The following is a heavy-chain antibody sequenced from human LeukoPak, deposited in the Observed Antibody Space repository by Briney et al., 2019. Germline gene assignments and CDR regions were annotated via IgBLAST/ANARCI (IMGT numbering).Heavy chain of an antibody. D-gene: IGHD5-18*01. CDR2: IWYDGSNK. Sequence: GGSLRLSCAASGFTFSSYGMLWLRQAPGKGLEGGAVIWYDGSNKYYADSVKGRFTISRNNSKNRLYLQINRLRAEDWAVYYHARVPPRSYWWIQRGRYFMDVWGKGTTVTVSS. CDR1: GFTFSSYG. CDR3: ARVPPRSYWWIQRGRYFMDV. V-gene: IGHV3-33*01. J-gene: IGHJ6*03.